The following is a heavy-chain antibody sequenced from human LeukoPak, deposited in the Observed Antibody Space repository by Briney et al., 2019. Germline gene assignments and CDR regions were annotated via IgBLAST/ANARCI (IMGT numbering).Heavy chain of an antibody. Sequence: ASVKVSCKASGYTFTSYFLHWVRQAPGQGLEWMGWISAYSGNTNYAQKLQGRVTMTTDTSTSTAYMELRSLRSDDTAVYYCARDSDYYDSSGYYLEYFQHWGQGTLVTVSS. J-gene: IGHJ1*01. CDR1: GYTFTSYF. D-gene: IGHD3-22*01. V-gene: IGHV1-18*04. CDR3: ARDSDYYDSSGYYLEYFQH. CDR2: ISAYSGNT.